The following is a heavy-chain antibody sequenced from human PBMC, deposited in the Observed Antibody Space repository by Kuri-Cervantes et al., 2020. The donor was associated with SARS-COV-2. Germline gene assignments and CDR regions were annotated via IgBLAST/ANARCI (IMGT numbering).Heavy chain of an antibody. D-gene: IGHD1-1*01. CDR2: IKSKTDGGTT. V-gene: IGHV3-15*01. CDR1: GFTFSNAW. Sequence: GESLKISCAASGFTFSNAWMSWVRQAPGKGLEWVGRIKSKTDGGTTDYAAPVKGRFTISRDESKNTLYLQMNSLKTEDTAVYYCTTDRKGTLVFHYYYYMDVWGKGTTVTVSS. CDR3: TTDRKGTLVFHYYYYMDV. J-gene: IGHJ6*03.